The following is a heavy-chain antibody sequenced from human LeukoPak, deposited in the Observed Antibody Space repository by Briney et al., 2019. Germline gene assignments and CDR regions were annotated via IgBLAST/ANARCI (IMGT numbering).Heavy chain of an antibody. V-gene: IGHV4-30-4*01. CDR2: IYYSGST. CDR3: ARQSMSIAAPFDY. J-gene: IGHJ4*02. Sequence: PSQTLSLTCTVSGGSISSGDYYWSWIRQPSGKGLEWIGYIYYSGSTYYNPSLKSRVTISVDTSKNQFSLNLISVTAADTAVYYCARQSMSIAAPFDYWGQGTLVTVSS. D-gene: IGHD6-6*01. CDR1: GGSISSGDYY.